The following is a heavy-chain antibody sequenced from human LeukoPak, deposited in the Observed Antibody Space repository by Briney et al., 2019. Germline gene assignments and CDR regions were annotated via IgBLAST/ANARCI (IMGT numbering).Heavy chain of an antibody. CDR2: ISGSGGST. CDR1: GFTFSSYA. J-gene: IGHJ4*02. CDR3: AKDRGLSIAVAGTGY. Sequence: GGSLRLSCAASGFTFSSYAMSWVRQAPGKGLEWVSAISGSGGSTYYADSVKGRFTISRDNSKNTLCLQMNSLRAEDTAVYYCAKDRGLSIAVAGTGYWGQGTLVTVSP. D-gene: IGHD6-19*01. V-gene: IGHV3-23*01.